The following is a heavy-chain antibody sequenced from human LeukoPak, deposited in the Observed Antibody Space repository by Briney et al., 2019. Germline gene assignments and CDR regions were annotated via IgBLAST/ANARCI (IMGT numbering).Heavy chain of an antibody. CDR1: GFTFSSYY. CDR3: AKEIPWIQLWFGLDY. CDR2: ISGSSTTI. V-gene: IGHV3-48*04. D-gene: IGHD5-18*01. J-gene: IGHJ4*02. Sequence: GGSLRLSCAASGFTFSSYYMSWVRQAPGKGLEWVSYISGSSTTIYYSDSVKGRFTVSRDNARNSLYLQMNSLRAEDTAVYYCAKEIPWIQLWFGLDYWGQGTLVTVSS.